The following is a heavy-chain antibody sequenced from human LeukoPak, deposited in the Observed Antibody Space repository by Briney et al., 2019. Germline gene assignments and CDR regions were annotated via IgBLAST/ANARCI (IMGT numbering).Heavy chain of an antibody. D-gene: IGHD2-21*02. CDR3: ARVRGDHYFDY. CDR2: IKQAGSEK. V-gene: IGHV3-7*01. Sequence: GGSLRLSCAASGFTFGSYWMSWVRQAPGKGLEWVANIKQAGSEKNYVDSVKGRFTISRDNAKNSLYLQMISLRAEDTAVYYCARVRGDHYFDYWGQGTLVTVSS. CDR1: GFTFGSYW. J-gene: IGHJ4*02.